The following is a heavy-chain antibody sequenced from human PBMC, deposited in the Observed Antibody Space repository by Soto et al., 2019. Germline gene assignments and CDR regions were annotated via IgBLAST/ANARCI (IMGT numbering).Heavy chain of an antibody. CDR2: IDPSDSYT. V-gene: IGHV5-10-1*01. D-gene: IGHD3-22*01. Sequence: LGESLKISCKGSGYSFTSYWISWVRQMPGKGLEWMGRIDPSDSYTNYSPSFQGHVTISADKSISTAYLQWSSLKASDTAMYYCARQRRAYYYDSSGYPEDAFDIWGQGTMVTVSS. J-gene: IGHJ3*02. CDR3: ARQRRAYYYDSSGYPEDAFDI. CDR1: GYSFTSYW.